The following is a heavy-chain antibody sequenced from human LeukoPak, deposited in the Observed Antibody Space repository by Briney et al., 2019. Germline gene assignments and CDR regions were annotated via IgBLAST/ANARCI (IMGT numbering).Heavy chain of an antibody. V-gene: IGHV3-30*02. CDR1: GFTFSSYG. CDR2: IRYDGSNK. J-gene: IGHJ6*03. CDR3: AKAGSPDYYYYYMDV. Sequence: GGSLRLSCAASGFTFSSYGMHWVRQAPGKGLEWVAFIRYDGSNKYYADSVKGRFTISRDNSKNTLYLQVNSLRAEDTAMYYCAKAGSPDYYYYYMDVWGKGTTVTVSS. D-gene: IGHD6-13*01.